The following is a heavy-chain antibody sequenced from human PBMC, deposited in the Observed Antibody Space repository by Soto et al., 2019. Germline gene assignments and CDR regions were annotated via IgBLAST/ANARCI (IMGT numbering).Heavy chain of an antibody. J-gene: IGHJ4*02. CDR3: AKHDYVWGSYRTFDY. Sequence: EVHLVESGGHLVQPGGFLRLSCAGSGFTFSGYRMSWVRQAPGKGLEWVANIKEDGSEKYYVDSVEGRFTISRDNAKNSLYLQMNSLRAEDTGVYYCAKHDYVWGSYRTFDYWGQGTLVTVSS. V-gene: IGHV3-7*01. CDR1: GFTFSGYR. D-gene: IGHD3-16*02. CDR2: IKEDGSEK.